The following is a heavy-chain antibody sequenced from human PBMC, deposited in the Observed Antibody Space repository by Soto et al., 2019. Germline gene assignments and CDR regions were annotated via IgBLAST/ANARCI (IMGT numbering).Heavy chain of an antibody. CDR3: ARGYYYDSRSSDVNWFNP. D-gene: IGHD3-22*01. CDR2: INMDGTKT. Sequence: GGPLRLSFVASEFTFRKYWMHWVRQAPGEVLVLVSRINMDGTKTAYADSVKGRFTVSRENENNTLYLQMNSLGVEDAAVYYCARGYYYDSRSSDVNWFNPWGQGSLVTDSS. V-gene: IGHV3-74*01. CDR1: EFTFRKYW. J-gene: IGHJ5*02.